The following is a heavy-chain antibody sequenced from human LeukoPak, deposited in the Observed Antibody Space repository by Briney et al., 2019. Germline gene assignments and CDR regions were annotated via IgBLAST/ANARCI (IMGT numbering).Heavy chain of an antibody. CDR1: GFTFSDYY. CDR2: ISSGGSSI. V-gene: IGHV3-11*04. Sequence: GGSLRLSCAASGFTFSDYYVSWIRQAPGKGLEWISYISSGGSSIYYADSVKGRFTISRDNAKNSLYLQMNSLRAEDTAVYYCARRSSTSESFDYWGQGTLVTVSS. J-gene: IGHJ4*02. D-gene: IGHD2-2*01. CDR3: ARRSSTSESFDY.